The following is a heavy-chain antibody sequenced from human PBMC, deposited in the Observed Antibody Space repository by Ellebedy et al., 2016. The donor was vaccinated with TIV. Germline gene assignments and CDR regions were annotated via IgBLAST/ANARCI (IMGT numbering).Heavy chain of an antibody. D-gene: IGHD3-10*01. J-gene: IGHJ5*02. Sequence: GSLRLSXTVSGGSISSSSYYWGWIRQPPGKGLEWIGSIYYSGSTYYNPSLKSRVTISVDTSKNQFSLKLSSVTAADTAVYYCADGVGVRAWGQGTLVTVSS. V-gene: IGHV4-39*07. CDR2: IYYSGST. CDR1: GGSISSSSYY. CDR3: ADGVGVRA.